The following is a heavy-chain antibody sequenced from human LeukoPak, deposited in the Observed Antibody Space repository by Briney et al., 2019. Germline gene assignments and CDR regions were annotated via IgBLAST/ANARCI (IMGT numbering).Heavy chain of an antibody. CDR3: ANSEGSGYVWGSYRSPLRFDY. D-gene: IGHD3-16*02. CDR1: GFALSTYA. J-gene: IGHJ4*02. V-gene: IGHV3-23*01. CDR2: TSSSDAGT. Sequence: PGGSLRLSCAASGFALSTYAMSWVRQTPGKGLEWVAATSSSDAGTYHADSVKGRFTISRDNSKNTLYLQMNSLRAEDTAVYYCANSEGSGYVWGSYRSPLRFDYWGQGTLVTVSS.